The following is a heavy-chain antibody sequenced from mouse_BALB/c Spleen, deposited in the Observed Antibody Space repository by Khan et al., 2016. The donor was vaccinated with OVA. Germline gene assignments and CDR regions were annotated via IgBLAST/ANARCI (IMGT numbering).Heavy chain of an antibody. Sequence: EVELVESGPGLVKPSQSLSLTCTVTGYSITSEYAWNWIRQFPGNKLEWMGYINYSGNTRFNPSLKSRTSITRETSKNQFFLQLNSVTTEDTATYDSARKDYYDYDPFPDWGQGTLVTVSA. V-gene: IGHV3-2*02. CDR2: INYSGNT. CDR3: ARKDYYDYDPFPD. J-gene: IGHJ3*01. D-gene: IGHD2-4*01. CDR1: GYSITSEYA.